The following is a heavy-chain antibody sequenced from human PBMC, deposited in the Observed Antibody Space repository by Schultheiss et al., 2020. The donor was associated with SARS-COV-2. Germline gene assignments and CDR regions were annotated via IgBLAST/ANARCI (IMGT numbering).Heavy chain of an antibody. CDR2: IYYSGST. CDR3: ARPSQPFAEGLYFDL. Sequence: SQTLSLTCTVSGGSISSGGYYWGWIRQPPGKGLEWIGYIYYSGSTNYNPSLKSRVTISVDTSKNQFSLKLSSVTAADTAVYYCARPSQPFAEGLYFDLWGRGTLVTVSS. D-gene: IGHD2-2*01. CDR1: GGSISSGGYY. V-gene: IGHV4-61*05. J-gene: IGHJ2*01.